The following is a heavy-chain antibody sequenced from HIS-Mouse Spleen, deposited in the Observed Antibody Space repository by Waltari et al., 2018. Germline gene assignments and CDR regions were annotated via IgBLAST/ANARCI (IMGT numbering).Heavy chain of an antibody. V-gene: IGHV4-39*07. Sequence: QLQLQESGPGLVKPSETLSLTCTVSGGSISSSSYYWGWIRQPPGKGLEWIGSIYYSGSTYSNPSLKSRVTISVDTSKNQFSLKLSSVTAADTAVYSCAREIPYSSSWYDWYFDLWGRGTLVTVSS. J-gene: IGHJ2*01. CDR3: AREIPYSSSWYDWYFDL. CDR2: IYYSGST. CDR1: GGSISSSSYY. D-gene: IGHD6-13*01.